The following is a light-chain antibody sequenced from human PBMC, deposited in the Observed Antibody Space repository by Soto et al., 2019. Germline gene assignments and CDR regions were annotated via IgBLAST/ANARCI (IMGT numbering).Light chain of an antibody. CDR3: QQYDNWPLT. Sequence: EIVMTQSPATLSVSPGERATLSCRASQSVDSNLSWYQQKPGQAPRLLIFVASTRATGIPARFSGSGSGTDFTLIISSLQSEDFGVYFCQQYDNWPLTFGGGTKVEIK. CDR2: VAS. V-gene: IGKV3D-15*01. CDR1: QSVDSN. J-gene: IGKJ4*01.